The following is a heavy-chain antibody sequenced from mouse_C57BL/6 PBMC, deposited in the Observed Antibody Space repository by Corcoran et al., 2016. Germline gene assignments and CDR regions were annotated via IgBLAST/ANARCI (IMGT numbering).Heavy chain of an antibody. CDR1: GYTFTDYY. CDR2: IYPGSGNT. J-gene: IGHJ3*01. Sequence: QVQLKQSGAELVRPGASVKLSCKASGYTFTDYYINWVKQRPGQGLEWIARIYPGSGNTYYNEKFKGKATLTAEKSSSTAYMQLSSLTSEDAAVYICARNDGYHVGFAYWGQGTLATVSA. D-gene: IGHD2-3*01. CDR3: ARNDGYHVGFAY. V-gene: IGHV1-76*01.